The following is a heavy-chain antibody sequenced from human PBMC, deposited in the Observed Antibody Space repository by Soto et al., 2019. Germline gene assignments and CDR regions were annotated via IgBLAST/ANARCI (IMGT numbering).Heavy chain of an antibody. D-gene: IGHD2-15*01. Sequence: GGSLRLSCAASGFTFSSYAMSWVRQAPGKGLEWVSAISGSGGSTYYADSVKGRFTISRDNSKNTLYLQMNSLRAEDTAVYYCAKGYCSGGSCYIYSTPIFDYWGQGTLVTVYS. V-gene: IGHV3-23*01. CDR3: AKGYCSGGSCYIYSTPIFDY. CDR1: GFTFSSYA. CDR2: ISGSGGST. J-gene: IGHJ4*02.